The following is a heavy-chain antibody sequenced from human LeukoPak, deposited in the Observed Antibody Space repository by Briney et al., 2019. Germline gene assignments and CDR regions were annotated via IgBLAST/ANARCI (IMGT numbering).Heavy chain of an antibody. Sequence: GASVKVSCKASGYTFTGYYMHWVRQAPGQGLEWMGWINPNSGGTNYAQKLQGRVTMTRDTSISTAYMELSRLRSDDTAVYYCARDSTLKYYYGSGSYYSFDYWGQGTLVTVSS. V-gene: IGHV1-2*02. CDR3: ARDSTLKYYYGSGSYYSFDY. CDR2: INPNSGGT. J-gene: IGHJ4*02. D-gene: IGHD3-10*01. CDR1: GYTFTGYY.